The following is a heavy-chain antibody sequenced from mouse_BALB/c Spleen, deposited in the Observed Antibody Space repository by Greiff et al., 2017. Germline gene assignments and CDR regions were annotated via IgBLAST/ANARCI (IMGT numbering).Heavy chain of an antibody. J-gene: IGHJ2*01. D-gene: IGHD1-1*01. V-gene: IGHV5-6*01. CDR3: ARPDYYGSRYFDY. CDR2: ISSGGSYT. Sequence: EVQRVESGGDLVKPGGSLKLSCAASGFTFSSYGMSWVRQTPDKRLEWVATISSGGSYTYYPDSVKGRFTISRDNAKNTLYLQMSSLKSEDTAMYYCARPDYYGSRYFDYWGQGTTLTVSS. CDR1: GFTFSSYG.